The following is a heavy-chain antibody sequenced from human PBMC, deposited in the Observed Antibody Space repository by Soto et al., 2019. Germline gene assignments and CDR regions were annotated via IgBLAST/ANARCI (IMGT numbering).Heavy chain of an antibody. CDR3: AGSYYPQDSYYYYYGMDV. CDR1: GFTFISYS. V-gene: IGHV3-48*02. D-gene: IGHD3-10*01. J-gene: IGHJ6*02. Sequence: GGSLRLSCAASGFTFISYSMNWGRQAPGKGLEWVSYISSSSSTIYYADSVKGRFTISRDNAKNSLYLQMNSLRDEDTAVYYCAGSYYPQDSYYYYYGMDVWGQGTTVTVSS. CDR2: ISSSSSTI.